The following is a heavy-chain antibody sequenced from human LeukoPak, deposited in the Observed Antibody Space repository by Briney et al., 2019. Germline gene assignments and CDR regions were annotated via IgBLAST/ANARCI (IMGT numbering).Heavy chain of an antibody. CDR2: IIPIFGTA. V-gene: IGHV1-69*05. CDR3: ARDREGSGSYYNSYHMDV. J-gene: IGHJ6*03. Sequence: SVKVSCKASGYTFTIYGISWVRQAPGQGLEWMGRIIPIFGTANYAQKFQGRVTITTDESTSTAYMELSSLRSEDTAVYYCARDREGSGSYYNSYHMDVWGKGTTVTVSS. CDR1: GYTFTIYG. D-gene: IGHD3-10*01.